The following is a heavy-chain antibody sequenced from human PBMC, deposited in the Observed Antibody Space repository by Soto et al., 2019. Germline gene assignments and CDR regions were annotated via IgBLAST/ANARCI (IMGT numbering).Heavy chain of an antibody. Sequence: QVQLVQSGAEVKKPGSSVKVSCKASGGTFSSYTISWVRQAPGQGLEWMGRIIPILGIANYAQKSQGRVTVTADKSTSTGYVELSSLRPADTAVYYCARGLAGGFVELLSDYWGQGTLVTVFS. CDR3: ARGLAGGFVELLSDY. D-gene: IGHD3-10*01. J-gene: IGHJ4*02. CDR2: IIPILGIA. V-gene: IGHV1-69*02. CDR1: GGTFSSYT.